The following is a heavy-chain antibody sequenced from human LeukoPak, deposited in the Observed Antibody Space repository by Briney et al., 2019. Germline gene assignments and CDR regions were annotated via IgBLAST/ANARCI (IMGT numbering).Heavy chain of an antibody. CDR2: ISRSGSTK. Sequence: GGSLRLSCAASGFTFSDYNMRWIRQAPGKWLEWVSSISRSGSTKYYADSVKGRFTISRDNAKNSLFLQMNSLRAEDTAVYYCARVLRYCSGGNCYSGGLGYMDVWGKGTTVTISS. CDR1: GFTFSDYN. CDR3: ARVLRYCSGGNCYSGGLGYMDV. D-gene: IGHD2-15*01. J-gene: IGHJ6*03. V-gene: IGHV3-11*01.